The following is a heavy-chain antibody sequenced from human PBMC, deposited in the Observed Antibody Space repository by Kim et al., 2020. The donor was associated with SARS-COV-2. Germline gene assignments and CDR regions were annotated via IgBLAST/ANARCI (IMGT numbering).Heavy chain of an antibody. CDR3: ARGGDITMVRGVIGWFDP. Sequence: ASVKVSCKASGYTFTSYAMHWVRQAPGQRLEWMGWINAGNGNTKYSQKFQGRVTITRDTSASTAYMELSSLRSEDTAVYYCARGGDITMVRGVIGWFDPWGQGTLVTVAS. CDR1: GYTFTSYA. J-gene: IGHJ5*02. CDR2: INAGNGNT. D-gene: IGHD3-10*01. V-gene: IGHV1-3*01.